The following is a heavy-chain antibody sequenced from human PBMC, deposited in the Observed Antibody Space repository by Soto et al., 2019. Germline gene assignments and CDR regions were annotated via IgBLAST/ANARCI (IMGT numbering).Heavy chain of an antibody. Sequence: PGGSLRLSCAASGFTFSSYAMHWVRQAPGKGLEWVAVISYDGSNKYYADSVKGRFTISRDNSKNTLYLQMNSLRSEDTAVYYCARNGAAGTTGYYYYGMDVWGQGTTVTVSS. CDR2: ISYDGSNK. V-gene: IGHV3-30-3*01. CDR1: GFTFSSYA. J-gene: IGHJ6*02. D-gene: IGHD6-13*01. CDR3: ARNGAAGTTGYYYYGMDV.